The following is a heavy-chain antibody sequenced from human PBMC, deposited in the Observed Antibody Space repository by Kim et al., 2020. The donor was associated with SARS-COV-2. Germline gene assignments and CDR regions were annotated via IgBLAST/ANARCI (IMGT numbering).Heavy chain of an antibody. V-gene: IGHV4-39*01. CDR2: IYYSGST. D-gene: IGHD3-10*01. CDR1: GGSISSSSYY. J-gene: IGHJ5*02. CDR3: ARTRYYGSGSFGWFDP. Sequence: SETLSLTCTVSGGSISSSSYYWGWIRQPPGKGLEWIGSIYYSGSTYYNPSLKSRVTISVDTSKNQFSLKLSSVTAADTAVYYCARTRYYGSGSFGWFDPWGQGTLVTVSS.